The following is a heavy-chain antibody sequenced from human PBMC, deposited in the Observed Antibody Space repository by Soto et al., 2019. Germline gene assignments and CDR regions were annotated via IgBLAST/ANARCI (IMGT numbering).Heavy chain of an antibody. D-gene: IGHD6-19*01. CDR2: IYNSGST. Sequence: PSETLSLTCTVSGDTSGSYYWSWIRQPPGKGLEWIGYIYNSGSTNYNPSLKSRVTISIDTSKNQISLKLSSVTAADTAVYYCARDQGIAVAVFDYWGQGTLVTVSS. J-gene: IGHJ4*02. V-gene: IGHV4-59*01. CDR3: ARDQGIAVAVFDY. CDR1: GDTSGSYY.